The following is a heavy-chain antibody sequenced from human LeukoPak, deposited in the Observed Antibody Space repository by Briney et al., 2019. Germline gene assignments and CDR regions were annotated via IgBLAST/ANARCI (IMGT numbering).Heavy chain of an antibody. CDR3: TTPGYSSGWYFDY. CDR2: IKSNTDGWTT. Sequence: GGSLRLSCAASGFTFSNAWMGWVRQAPGKGGEGVGRIKSNTDGWTTDYAAPVKGRFTISRDDSKNTLYLQMNSLKTEDTAVYYCTTPGYSSGWYFDYWGQGTLVTVSS. D-gene: IGHD6-19*01. CDR1: GFTFSNAW. V-gene: IGHV3-15*01. J-gene: IGHJ4*02.